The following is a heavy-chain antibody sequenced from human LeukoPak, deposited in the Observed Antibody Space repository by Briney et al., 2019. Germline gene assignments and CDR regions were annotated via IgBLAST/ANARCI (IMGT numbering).Heavy chain of an antibody. D-gene: IGHD5-18*01. J-gene: IGHJ4*02. Sequence: GGSLRLSCTASGFTFGDYAMSWVRQAPGKGLEWVGFIRSKAYGGTTEYAASVKGRFTISRDDSKSIAYPQMNSLKTEDTAVYYCTRAPHSYGSYYFDYWGQGTLVTVSS. CDR1: GFTFGDYA. V-gene: IGHV3-49*04. CDR3: TRAPHSYGSYYFDY. CDR2: IRSKAYGGTT.